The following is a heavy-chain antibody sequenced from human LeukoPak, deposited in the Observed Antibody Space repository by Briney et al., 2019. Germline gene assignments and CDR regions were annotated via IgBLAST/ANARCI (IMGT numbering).Heavy chain of an antibody. D-gene: IGHD6-6*01. CDR2: INQDGSVK. CDR1: GFTFSNYW. V-gene: IGHV3-7*01. CDR3: ARIGYSSSSFDY. J-gene: IGHJ4*02. Sequence: GGSLRLSCAASGFTFSNYWMSWVRQAPGKGLEWVANINQDGSVKYYVDSVKGRLTISRDNAKNSVYLQIDSPRAEDTAVYCCARIGYSSSSFDYWGKGSLVTVSS.